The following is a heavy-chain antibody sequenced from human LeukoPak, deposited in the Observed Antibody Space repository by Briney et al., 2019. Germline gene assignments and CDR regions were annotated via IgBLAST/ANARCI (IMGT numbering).Heavy chain of an antibody. CDR3: ARVAPYYDYDY. Sequence: GGSLRLSCSASGFAFSTYAMNWVRQAPGKGLEWVSYISSSSSTMYYADSVRGRFTISRDNAKNSLYLQMNGLRDEDTAVYYCARVAPYYDYDYWGQGTLVTVSS. J-gene: IGHJ4*02. CDR2: ISSSSSTM. V-gene: IGHV3-48*02. CDR1: GFAFSTYA. D-gene: IGHD3-22*01.